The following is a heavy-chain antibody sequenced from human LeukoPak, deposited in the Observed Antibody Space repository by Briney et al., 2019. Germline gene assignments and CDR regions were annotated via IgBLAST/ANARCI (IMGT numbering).Heavy chain of an antibody. CDR3: ARDSGSYYLLDY. D-gene: IGHD3-10*01. V-gene: IGHV3-30*04. CDR1: GFTFSSYA. Sequence: GGSLRLSCAASGFTFSSYAMHWVRQAPGKGLEWVAVISYDGSNKYYADSAKGRFTISRDNSKNTLYLQMNSLRAEDTAVYYCARDSGSYYLLDYWGQGTLVTVSS. CDR2: ISYDGSNK. J-gene: IGHJ4*02.